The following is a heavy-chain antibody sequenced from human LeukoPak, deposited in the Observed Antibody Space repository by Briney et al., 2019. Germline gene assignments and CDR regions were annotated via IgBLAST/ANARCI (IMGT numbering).Heavy chain of an antibody. CDR2: IIPIFVTA. CDR3: AREGRYYMDV. J-gene: IGHJ6*03. V-gene: IGHV1-69*05. Sequence: SVKVSCKASGGTFSSYAISWVRQAPGQGLEWMGGIIPIFVTANYAQKLQGRVTMTTDTSTSTAYMELRSLRSDDTAVYYCAREGRYYMDVWGKGTTVTISS. CDR1: GGTFSSYA.